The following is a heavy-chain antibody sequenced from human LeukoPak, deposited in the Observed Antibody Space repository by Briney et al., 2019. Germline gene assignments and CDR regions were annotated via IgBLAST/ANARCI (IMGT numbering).Heavy chain of an antibody. CDR2: MYYSGST. V-gene: IGHV4-59*08. Sequence: SETLSLTCTVSGGSISSYYWSWIRQPPGKGLEWIGYMYYSGSTNFNPSLKSRGTISVDTAKNQFSLKLSSVTAADTAVYYCARSPSSNWYWLDPWGQGTLVTVSS. J-gene: IGHJ5*02. CDR3: ARSPSSNWYWLDP. CDR1: GGSISSYY. D-gene: IGHD6-13*01.